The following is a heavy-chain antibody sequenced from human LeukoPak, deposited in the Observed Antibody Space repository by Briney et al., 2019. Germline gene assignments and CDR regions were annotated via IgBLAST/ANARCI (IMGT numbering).Heavy chain of an antibody. CDR1: GFTFSSYA. D-gene: IGHD3-9*01. J-gene: IGHJ4*02. Sequence: GGSLRLSCASSGFTFSSYAMSWVRQAPGKGLEWVANIKQDGTEKYYVASVKGRFTISRDNAKNSLYLQMNSLRAEDTAVYYCARVEAYDILAGYYSPHSFDYWGQGTLVTVSS. CDR2: IKQDGTEK. V-gene: IGHV3-7*01. CDR3: ARVEAYDILAGYYSPHSFDY.